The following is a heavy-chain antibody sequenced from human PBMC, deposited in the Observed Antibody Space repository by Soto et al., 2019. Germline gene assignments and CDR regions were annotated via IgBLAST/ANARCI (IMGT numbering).Heavy chain of an antibody. Sequence: GGSLRLSCAASGFTFSSYAMSWVRQAPGKGLEWVSVIGTSGGNTYYADSVKGRFTISRDNSKNTLYLQMNSLRAEDTAIYYCAKDQWYSAGWSTGPFDYWGQGTLVTVSS. CDR3: AKDQWYSAGWSTGPFDY. CDR2: IGTSGGNT. D-gene: IGHD6-19*01. J-gene: IGHJ4*02. CDR1: GFTFSSYA. V-gene: IGHV3-23*01.